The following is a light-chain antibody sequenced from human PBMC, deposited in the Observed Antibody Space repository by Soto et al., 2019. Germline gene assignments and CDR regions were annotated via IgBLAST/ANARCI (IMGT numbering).Light chain of an antibody. CDR3: QQSYSLPYT. CDR2: AAS. Sequence: DIQMTQSPSSLSASVGDRVTITCRPSQSIDNFLNWYQQKPGKAPNLLIYAASSLQSGVSSRFSVSGSGTDFTLTISSLQPEDSANYYCQQSYSLPYTFGQGTKVEIK. CDR1: QSIDNF. V-gene: IGKV1-39*01. J-gene: IGKJ2*01.